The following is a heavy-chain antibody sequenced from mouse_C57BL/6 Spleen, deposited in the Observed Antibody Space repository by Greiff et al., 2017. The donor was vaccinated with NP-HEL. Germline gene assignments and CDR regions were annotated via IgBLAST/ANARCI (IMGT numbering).Heavy chain of an antibody. Sequence: QVQLQQSGAELMKPGASVKLSCKATGYTFTGYWIEWVKQRPGHGLEWIGEILPGSGSTNYNEKFKGKATFTADTSSNTAYMQLSSLPTEDSAIYYCAGRGTRQRRLRPFYFDYWGQGTTLTVSS. CDR3: AGRGTRQRRLRPFYFDY. V-gene: IGHV1-9*01. CDR2: ILPGSGST. J-gene: IGHJ2*01. D-gene: IGHD3-2*02. CDR1: GYTFTGYW.